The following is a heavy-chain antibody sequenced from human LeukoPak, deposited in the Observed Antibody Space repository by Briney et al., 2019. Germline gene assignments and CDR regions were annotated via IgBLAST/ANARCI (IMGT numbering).Heavy chain of an antibody. V-gene: IGHV4-59*08. CDR2: IYYSGST. CDR3: ARGLGEYAFDI. CDR1: GGPISSYY. D-gene: IGHD3-16*01. Sequence: PSETLSLTCTVSGGPISSYYWSWIRQPPGKGLEWIGYIYYSGSTNYNPSLKSPVTISIDTSKIQFSMKLSSVTAADTAVYYCARGLGEYAFDIWGQGTMVTVSS. J-gene: IGHJ3*02.